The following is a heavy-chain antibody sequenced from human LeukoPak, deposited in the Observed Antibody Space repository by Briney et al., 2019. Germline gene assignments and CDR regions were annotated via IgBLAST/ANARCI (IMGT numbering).Heavy chain of an antibody. D-gene: IGHD6-19*01. CDR1: GFTFSSYS. CDR2: ITSSSSTI. J-gene: IGHJ4*02. V-gene: IGHV3-48*01. Sequence: GGSLRLSCAASGFTFSSYSMNWVRQAPGKGLEWVSYITSSSSTIYYADSVKGRFTISRDNAKNSLYLQMNSLRAEDTAVYYCARDTEKTVAGTFDYWGQGILVTVSS. CDR3: ARDTEKTVAGTFDY.